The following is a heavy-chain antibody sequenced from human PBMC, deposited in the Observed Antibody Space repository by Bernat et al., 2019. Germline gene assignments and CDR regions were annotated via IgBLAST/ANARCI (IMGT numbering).Heavy chain of an antibody. D-gene: IGHD3-10*01. CDR2: TRNKANSYTT. CDR3: AVRITMVRGVTVFDY. CDR1: GFTFSDHY. Sequence: VQLVESGGGLVQPGGSLRLSCAASGFTFSDHYMDWVRQAPGKGLEWVGRTRNKANSYTTEYAASVKGRFTISRDDSKNSLYLQMNSLKTEDTAVYYCAVRITMVRGVTVFDYWGQGTLVTVSS. V-gene: IGHV3-72*01. J-gene: IGHJ4*02.